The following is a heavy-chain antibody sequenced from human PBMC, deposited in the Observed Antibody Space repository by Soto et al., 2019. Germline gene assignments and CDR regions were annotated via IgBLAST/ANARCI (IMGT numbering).Heavy chain of an antibody. V-gene: IGHV1-69*13. Sequence: GASVKVSCKASGGTFSSYAISWVRQAPGQGLEWMGGIIPIFGTANYAQKFQGRVTITADESTSTAYMELSSLRSEDTAVYYCARYTTTVDAFDIWGQGTMVTVSS. D-gene: IGHD1-26*01. J-gene: IGHJ3*02. CDR2: IIPIFGTA. CDR3: ARYTTTVDAFDI. CDR1: GGTFSSYA.